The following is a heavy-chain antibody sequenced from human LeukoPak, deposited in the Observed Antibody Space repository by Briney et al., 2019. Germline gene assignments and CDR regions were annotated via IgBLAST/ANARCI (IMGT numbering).Heavy chain of an antibody. CDR1: GFTFSSYS. D-gene: IGHD6-13*01. Sequence: GGSLRLSCAASGFTFSSYSMNWVRQAPGKGLEWVSYISSSSSSIYYTDSVKGRFTISRDNSKNTLYLQMNSLRAEDTAVYFCASDAAQQQLSNLFYGMDVWGQGTTVTVSS. CDR2: ISSSSSSI. J-gene: IGHJ6*02. CDR3: ASDAAQQQLSNLFYGMDV. V-gene: IGHV3-48*04.